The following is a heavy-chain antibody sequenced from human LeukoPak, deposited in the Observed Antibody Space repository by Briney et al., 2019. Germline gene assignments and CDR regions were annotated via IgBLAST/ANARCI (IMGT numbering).Heavy chain of an antibody. CDR3: AREADCSGGSCQEAWFDP. Sequence: SETLSLTCTVSGGSISSGGYHWSWIRQHPGKGLEWIGYIYYSGSTYYNPSLKSRVTISVDTSKNQFSLKLSSVTAADTAVYYCAREADCSGGSCQEAWFDPWGQGTLVAVSS. CDR2: IYYSGST. CDR1: GGSISSGGYH. V-gene: IGHV4-31*03. J-gene: IGHJ5*02. D-gene: IGHD2-15*01.